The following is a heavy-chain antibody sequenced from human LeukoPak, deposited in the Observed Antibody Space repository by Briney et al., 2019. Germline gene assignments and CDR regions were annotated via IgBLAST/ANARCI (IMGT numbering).Heavy chain of an antibody. D-gene: IGHD3-9*01. CDR1: GFTFSSYW. J-gene: IGHJ4*02. CDR3: ATHGYSELRYFDWSTNE. V-gene: IGHV3-7*01. CDR2: IKEDGSEK. Sequence: GGSLRLSCAASGFTFSSYWMSWVRQAPGKGLEWVANIKEDGSEKYYVDSVKGRFTISRDNAKKSLYLQMDSLRAEDTAVYYCATHGYSELRYFDWSTNEWGQGTLVTVSS.